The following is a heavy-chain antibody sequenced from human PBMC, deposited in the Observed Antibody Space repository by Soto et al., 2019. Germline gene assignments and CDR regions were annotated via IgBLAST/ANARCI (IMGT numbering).Heavy chain of an antibody. J-gene: IGHJ4*02. CDR2: INHSGST. V-gene: IGHV4-34*01. CDR1: GGSFSGYY. D-gene: IGHD4-17*01. CDR3: ARGLTTVTTVRYFDY. Sequence: TSETLSLTCAVYGGSFSGYYWSWIRQPPGKGLEWIGEINHSGSTNYNPSLKSRVTISVDTSKNQFPLKLSSVTAADTAVYYCARGLTTVTTVRYFDYWGQGTQVTVSS.